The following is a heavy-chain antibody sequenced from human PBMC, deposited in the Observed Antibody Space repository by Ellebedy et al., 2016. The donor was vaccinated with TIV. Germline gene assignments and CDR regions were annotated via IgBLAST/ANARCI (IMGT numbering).Heavy chain of an antibody. CDR2: ISATTHVT. CDR3: ARYGRTGSYSYVDF. J-gene: IGHJ4*02. CDR1: GFSFSRFA. Sequence: GGSLRLSCTASGFSFSRFAMNWARQAPGKGLAWVATISATTHVTYYAHSVGVRFTISRDNAQSSLYLQMNSLRAEDTAVYYCARYGRTGSYSYVDFWGQGSLVTVSS. D-gene: IGHD1-26*01. V-gene: IGHV3-21*01.